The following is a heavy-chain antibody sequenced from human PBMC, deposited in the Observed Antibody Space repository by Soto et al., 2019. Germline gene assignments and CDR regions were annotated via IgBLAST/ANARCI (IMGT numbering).Heavy chain of an antibody. V-gene: IGHV1-69*13. CDR2: IIPIFGIA. D-gene: IGHD4-17*01. Sequence: ASVKVSCKASGGTFSRYSITWVRQAPGHGLEWIGRIIPIFGIASYAQKFQGRVTITADESTSTAYMELSSLRSDDTAVYYCARDTAPSDVWGQGTTVTVYS. CDR1: GGTFSRYS. J-gene: IGHJ6*02. CDR3: ARDTAPSDV.